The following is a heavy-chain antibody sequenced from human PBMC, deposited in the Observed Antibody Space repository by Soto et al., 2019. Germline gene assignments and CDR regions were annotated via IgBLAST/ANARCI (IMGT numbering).Heavy chain of an antibody. J-gene: IGHJ4*02. D-gene: IGHD5-18*01. CDR2: ITTSSDSI. CDR1: GFTFSSHS. Sequence: GGSLRLSCVVSGFTFSSHSMNWVRQAPGKGLEWVSSITTSSDSIYYTDSVKGRFTLSRDDAKNSLFLQMNSLRAEDTAVYYCARSTRGFSYGKIDSWGQGTLGTVS. V-gene: IGHV3-21*01. CDR3: ARSTRGFSYGKIDS.